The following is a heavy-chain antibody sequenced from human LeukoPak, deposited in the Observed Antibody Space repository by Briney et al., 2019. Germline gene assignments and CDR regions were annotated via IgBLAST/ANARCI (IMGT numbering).Heavy chain of an antibody. CDR3: ARDYGSGWRDY. V-gene: IGHV1-46*01. CDR1: GYTFTGYY. CDR2: INPSGGNT. D-gene: IGHD6-19*01. J-gene: IGHJ4*02. Sequence: ASVKVSCKASGYTFTGYYMHWVRQAPGQGLEWMGIINPSGGNTSYAQKFQGRVTMTRDMSTSTVYMELSSLRSEDTAVYYCARDYGSGWRDYWGQGTLVTVSS.